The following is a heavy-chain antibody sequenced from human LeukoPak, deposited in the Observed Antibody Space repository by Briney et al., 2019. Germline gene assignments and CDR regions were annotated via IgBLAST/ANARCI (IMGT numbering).Heavy chain of an antibody. CDR3: ARVSRSAIAVYYYYMDV. V-gene: IGHV3-49*03. CDR1: GFTFGDYI. D-gene: IGHD5-18*01. J-gene: IGHJ6*03. Sequence: PGGSLRFSCTSSGFTFGDYIMIWFRLALGKGLEWVGFIRTKSSGGTTEYAASAKGRFTISRDDSNTITYLQMNSLETEDTVVYYCARVSRSAIAVYYYYMDVWGRGTTVIVSS. CDR2: IRTKSSGGTT.